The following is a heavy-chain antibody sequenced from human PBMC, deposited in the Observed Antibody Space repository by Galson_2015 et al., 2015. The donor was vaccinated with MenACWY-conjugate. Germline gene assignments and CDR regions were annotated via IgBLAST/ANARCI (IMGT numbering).Heavy chain of an antibody. CDR3: SRGYDWCSYFRA. CDR1: GFSVTDNC. CDR2: VDRVGAT. J-gene: IGHJ5*02. Sequence: SLRLSCAVSGFSVTDNCLSWVRQAPVKGPEWIAMVDRVGATIYADSVRGRFTVSKDNFKNTVILQMNSLRAEGTAVYRCSRGYDWCSYFRAWGQGAQVTVSS. V-gene: IGHV3-53*01. D-gene: IGHD2-8*01.